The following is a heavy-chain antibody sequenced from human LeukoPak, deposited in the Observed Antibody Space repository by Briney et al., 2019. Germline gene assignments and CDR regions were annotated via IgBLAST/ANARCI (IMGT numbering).Heavy chain of an antibody. D-gene: IGHD3-22*01. V-gene: IGHV1-69*04. Sequence: SVKVSCKASGGTFSGYAISWVRQAPGQGLEWMGRIIPILGIANYAQKFQGRVTITADKSTSTAYMELSSLRSEDTAVYYCARGGSSGPHDAFDIWGQGTMVTVSS. CDR1: GGTFSGYA. J-gene: IGHJ3*02. CDR2: IIPILGIA. CDR3: ARGGSSGPHDAFDI.